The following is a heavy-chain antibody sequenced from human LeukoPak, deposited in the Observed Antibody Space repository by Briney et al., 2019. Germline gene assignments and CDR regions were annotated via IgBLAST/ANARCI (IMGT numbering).Heavy chain of an antibody. CDR3: AREPLGDYVDY. CDR2: INHSGST. CDR1: GGSFSGYY. Sequence: SETLSLTCAVYGGSFSGYYWSWIRQPPGKGLEWIGEINHSGSTYYNPSLKSRVTISVDTSKNQFSLKLSSVTAADTAVYYCAREPLGDYVDYWGQGTLVTVSS. V-gene: IGHV4-34*09. J-gene: IGHJ4*02.